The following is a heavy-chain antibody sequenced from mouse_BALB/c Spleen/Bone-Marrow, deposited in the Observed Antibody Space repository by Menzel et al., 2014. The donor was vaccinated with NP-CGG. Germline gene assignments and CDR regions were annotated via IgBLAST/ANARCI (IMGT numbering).Heavy chain of an antibody. D-gene: IGHD1-1*01. V-gene: IGHV5-17*02. CDR3: ARSLLLRPDY. CDR1: GFTFXSFG. Sequence: EVQRVESGGGLVQPGGSRKLSCAASGFTFXSFGMHWVRQAPEKGLEWVAYISSGSSTIYYADTVKGRFTISRDNPKNTLFLQMTSLRSEDTAMYYCARSLLLRPDYWGQGTTLTVSS. J-gene: IGHJ2*01. CDR2: ISSGSSTI.